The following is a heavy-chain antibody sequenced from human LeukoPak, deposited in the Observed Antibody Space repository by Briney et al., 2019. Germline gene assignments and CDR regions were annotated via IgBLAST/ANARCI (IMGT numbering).Heavy chain of an antibody. CDR1: GFTFSSYG. V-gene: IGHV3-33*01. D-gene: IGHD4-23*01. J-gene: IGHJ2*01. Sequence: GGSLRLSCAASGFTFSSYGMHWARQAPGKGLEWVAVIWYHGSNEYYADSVKGRFTISRDNSKNTLYLQMNSLRAEDTAVYYCARSYGGNSANWYFDLWGRGTLVTVSS. CDR2: IWYHGSNE. CDR3: ARSYGGNSANWYFDL.